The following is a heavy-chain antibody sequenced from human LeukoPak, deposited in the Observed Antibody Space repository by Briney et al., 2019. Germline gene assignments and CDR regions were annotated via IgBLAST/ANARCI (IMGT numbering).Heavy chain of an antibody. D-gene: IGHD2-2*01. V-gene: IGHV3-30-3*01. CDR1: GFTFXSYX. CDR2: ISYDGSNK. J-gene: IGHJ6*03. Sequence: LXLSXAASGFTFXSYXMHWVRQAPGKXLEWVAVISYDGSNKYYADSVKGRFTISRDNSKNTLYLQMNSLRAEDTAVYYCARDPVPAAIGYYFYYMDVWGKGTTVTVSS. CDR3: ARDPVPAAIGYYFYYMDV.